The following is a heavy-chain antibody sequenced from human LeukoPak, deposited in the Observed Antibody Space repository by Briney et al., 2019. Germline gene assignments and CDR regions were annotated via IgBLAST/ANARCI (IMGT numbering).Heavy chain of an antibody. CDR3: AGDPPVYSGLPLYPSYYYYGMDV. Sequence: ASVKVSCKASGYTFTSYGISWVRQAPGQGLEWMGWISAYNGNTNYAQKLQSRVTMTTDTSTSTAYMELRSLRSDDTAVYYCAGDPPVYSGLPLYPSYYYYGMDVWGQGTTVTVSS. D-gene: IGHD2-2*02. CDR2: ISAYNGNT. CDR1: GYTFTSYG. V-gene: IGHV1-18*01. J-gene: IGHJ6*02.